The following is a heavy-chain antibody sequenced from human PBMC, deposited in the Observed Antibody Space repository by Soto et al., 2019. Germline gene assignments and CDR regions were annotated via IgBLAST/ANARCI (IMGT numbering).Heavy chain of an antibody. J-gene: IGHJ4*02. V-gene: IGHV4-34*01. CDR2: INHSGST. CDR3: ASRLLRGRGYCSGGSCYGPVGY. Sequence: KTSETLSLTCAVYGGSFSGYYWSWIRQPPGKGLEWIGEINHSGSTNYNPSLKSRVTISVDTSKNQFSLKLSSVTAADTAVYYCASRLLRGRGYCSGGSCYGPVGYWGQGTLVTVSS. D-gene: IGHD2-15*01. CDR1: GGSFSGYY.